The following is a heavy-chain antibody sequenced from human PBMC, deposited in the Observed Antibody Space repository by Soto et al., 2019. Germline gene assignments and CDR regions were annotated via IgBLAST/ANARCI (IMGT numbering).Heavy chain of an antibody. CDR2: IIPIFGTA. CDR3: ARELNYYYDSSGYDY. Sequence: QVQLVQSGAEVKKPGSSVKVSCKASGGTFSSYAISWVRQAPGQGLEWMGGIIPIFGTANYAQKFQGRVTITADESASTAYMELSSLRSEDTAVYYCARELNYYYDSSGYDYWGQGTLVTVSS. CDR1: GGTFSSYA. J-gene: IGHJ4*02. V-gene: IGHV1-69*01. D-gene: IGHD3-22*01.